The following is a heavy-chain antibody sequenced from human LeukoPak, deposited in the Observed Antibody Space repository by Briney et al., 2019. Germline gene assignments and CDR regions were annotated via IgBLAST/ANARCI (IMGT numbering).Heavy chain of an antibody. D-gene: IGHD1-26*01. CDR1: GDSVSTNSAT. Sequence: SQTLSLTYAISGDSVSTNSATWTWLRQSPSRGLEWLGRTYYRSKWNNDYAVSVKSRITINPDTSKNQFSLQLNSVTPKDTAVYYCARLVGASWFDSWGQGTLVTVSS. CDR2: TYYRSKWNN. V-gene: IGHV6-1*01. J-gene: IGHJ5*01. CDR3: ARLVGASWFDS.